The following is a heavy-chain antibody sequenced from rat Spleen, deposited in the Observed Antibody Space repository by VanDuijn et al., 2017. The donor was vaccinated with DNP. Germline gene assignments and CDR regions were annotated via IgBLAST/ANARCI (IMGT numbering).Heavy chain of an antibody. CDR1: KFTFSDYY. Sequence: EVQLVESGGGLVQPGRSLKLSCAASKFTFSDYYMAWVRQAPTKGLEWVASIRYDGGSTYYRDSVKGRFTISRDNAKSTLYLQMDSLRSEDTATYYCARHGATHYAMDAWGQGTSVTVSS. J-gene: IGHJ4*01. CDR2: IRYDGGST. CDR3: ARHGATHYAMDA. V-gene: IGHV5-7*01. D-gene: IGHD1-3*01.